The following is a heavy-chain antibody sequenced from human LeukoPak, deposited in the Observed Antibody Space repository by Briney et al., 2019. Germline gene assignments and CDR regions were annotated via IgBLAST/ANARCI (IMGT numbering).Heavy chain of an antibody. CDR1: GFTFDDYA. V-gene: IGHV3-9*01. CDR2: ISWNSGSI. D-gene: IGHD3-22*01. Sequence: PGGSLRLSCAASGFTFDDYAMHWVRQAPGKGLEWVSGISWNSGSIGYADSVKGRFTISRDNAKNSLYLQMNSLRAEDTAVYYCAKSTYYYDSSGYSFFDYWGQGTLVTVSS. CDR3: AKSTYYYDSSGYSFFDY. J-gene: IGHJ4*02.